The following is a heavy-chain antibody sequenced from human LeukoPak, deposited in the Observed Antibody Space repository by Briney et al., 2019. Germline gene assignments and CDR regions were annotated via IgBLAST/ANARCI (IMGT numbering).Heavy chain of an antibody. CDR2: INRGGGIA. CDR3: AALWFDP. V-gene: IGHV3-48*03. J-gene: IGHJ5*02. Sequence: GGSLRLSCAASGFIFSNYEMHWVRQAPGKGLEWVSYINRGGGIAYYVDSVRGRFTISRDNNKNALYLQMNSLRAEDTAVYYCAALWFDPWGQGTLVTVPS. CDR1: GFIFSNYE.